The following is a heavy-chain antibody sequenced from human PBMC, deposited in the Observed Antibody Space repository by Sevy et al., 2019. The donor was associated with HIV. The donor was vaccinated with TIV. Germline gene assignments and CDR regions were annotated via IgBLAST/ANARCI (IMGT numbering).Heavy chain of an antibody. D-gene: IGHD3-22*01. V-gene: IGHV3-23*01. CDR2: INSGGGST. CDR3: AKDVVGGYYDSSGYSDH. J-gene: IGHJ4*02. Sequence: GGSLRLSCAASGFTFTEFVMSWVRQSPGKGLEWVSTINSGGGSTYYADSVKGRFTISGDNSQNTLDLQMNSLGAEDTAVYYCAKDVVGGYYDSSGYSDHWGQGTLVTVSS. CDR1: GFTFTEFV.